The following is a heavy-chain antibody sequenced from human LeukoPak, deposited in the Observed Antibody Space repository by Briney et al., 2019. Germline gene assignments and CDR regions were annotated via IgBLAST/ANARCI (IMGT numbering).Heavy chain of an antibody. V-gene: IGHV3-53*04. CDR1: GFSVSSNY. D-gene: IGHD3-10*01. CDR2: IYSGGST. Sequence: PGGSLRLSCAASGFSVSSNYMSWVRQAPGKGLEWVSVIYSGGSTYYADSVKGRFTISRHNSKNTLYLHMNSLSAAATAVYYFARGGGKYYYGSGSFFDYYYYGMDVWGQGTTVTVSS. J-gene: IGHJ6*02. CDR3: ARGGGKYYYGSGSFFDYYYYGMDV.